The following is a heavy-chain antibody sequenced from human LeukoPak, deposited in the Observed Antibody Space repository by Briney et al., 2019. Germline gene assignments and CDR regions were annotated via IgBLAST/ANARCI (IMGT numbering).Heavy chain of an antibody. D-gene: IGHD6-6*01. CDR1: AFTFDEYA. CDR3: AKSRRESYYMDV. J-gene: IGHJ6*03. CDR2: ISWDGAGT. Sequence: GGFLRLSCAASAFTFDEYAMRWVRQAPGKGLEWVSLISWDGAGTYYADSVRGRFTISRDNSKKSLYLQMNSLRPEDTALYYCAKSRRESYYMDVWGKGTTVTVSS. V-gene: IGHV3-43D*04.